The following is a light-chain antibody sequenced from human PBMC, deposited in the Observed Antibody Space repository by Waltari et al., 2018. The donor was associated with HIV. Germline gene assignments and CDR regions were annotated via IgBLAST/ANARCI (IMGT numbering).Light chain of an antibody. CDR3: AAWDDNLSGWV. V-gene: IGLV1-47*01. J-gene: IGLJ3*02. Sequence: QSVLTQSPSASGTPGQRGTISCSGSSSNPRANFVSWYQHLPGTTPKLLICRNDQRPSGVPDRFSGSKSGTSASLAISGLRSEDEADYYCAAWDDNLSGWVFGGGTKLTVL. CDR1: SSNPRANF. CDR2: RND.